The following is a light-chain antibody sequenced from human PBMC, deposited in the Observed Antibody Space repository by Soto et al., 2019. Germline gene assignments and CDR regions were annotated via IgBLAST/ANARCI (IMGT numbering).Light chain of an antibody. CDR2: GAS. Sequence: VLTQSPATLSLSPWKRATLSCRASQNISSYLAWCQQKPGQAPRVIMYGASRRATGIPDRFSGSGSGTDFTLTISRLEPEDFAVYYCQQYGSSPITFGQGTRLENK. CDR3: QQYGSSPIT. V-gene: IGKV3-20*01. J-gene: IGKJ5*01. CDR1: QNISSY.